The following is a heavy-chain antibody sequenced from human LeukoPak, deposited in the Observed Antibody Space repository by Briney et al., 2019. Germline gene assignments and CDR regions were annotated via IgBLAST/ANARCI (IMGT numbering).Heavy chain of an antibody. CDR1: GFTFSSYW. Sequence: GGSLRLSGAASGFTFSSYWMSWVRQAPGKGLEWVANIKQDGSEKYYVDSVKGRFTISRDNAKNSLYLQMNSLRAEDTAVYYCAKDRGSYYDSSGPMDFDYWGQGTLVTVSS. D-gene: IGHD3-22*01. V-gene: IGHV3-7*01. CDR3: AKDRGSYYDSSGPMDFDY. J-gene: IGHJ4*02. CDR2: IKQDGSEK.